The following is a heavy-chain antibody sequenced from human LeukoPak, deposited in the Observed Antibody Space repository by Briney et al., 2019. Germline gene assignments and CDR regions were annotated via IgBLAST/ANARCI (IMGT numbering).Heavy chain of an antibody. V-gene: IGHV4-4*07. CDR3: ARVAGVLRYFDWLSSNFDY. CDR1: GGSISSYY. CDR2: IYTSGST. D-gene: IGHD3-9*01. J-gene: IGHJ4*02. Sequence: SETLSLTCTVSGGSISSYYWSWIRQPAGKGLEWIGRIYTSGSTNYNPSLKSRVTMSVDTSKNQFSLKLSSVTAADTAVYYCARVAGVLRYFDWLSSNFDYWGQGTLVTVSS.